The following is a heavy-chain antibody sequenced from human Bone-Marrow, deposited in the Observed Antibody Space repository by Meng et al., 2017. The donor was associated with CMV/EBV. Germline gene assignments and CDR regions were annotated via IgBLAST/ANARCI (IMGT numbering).Heavy chain of an antibody. CDR2: LSDNSAYI. Sequence: GESLKISCSASGFTFSSYAMHWVRQAPGKGLEWVSSLSDNSAYIYYADSVKGRFTISRDNAKNSLFLQMDSLRAEDTAVYYCARLTIVGVRGYDYWGQGTLVTVSS. J-gene: IGHJ4*02. CDR3: ARLTIVGVRGYDY. CDR1: GFTFSSYA. D-gene: IGHD1-26*01. V-gene: IGHV3-21*01.